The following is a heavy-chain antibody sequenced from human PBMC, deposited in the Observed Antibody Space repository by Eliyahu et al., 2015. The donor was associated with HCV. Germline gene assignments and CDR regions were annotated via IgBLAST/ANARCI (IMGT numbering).Heavy chain of an antibody. CDR1: GFTFXXYA. CDR2: ISSDGNNK. Sequence: QLQLVESGGGVVQPGRSLRLSCAASGFTFXXYATHWVRQAPGKGLEWVALISSDGNNKVYADSVKGRFTISRDNSKNTLYLQMNSLRAEDTAVYYCGKSGRYSDWFSYFDYWGQGTLVSVSS. J-gene: IGHJ4*02. CDR3: GKSGRYSDWFSYFDY. D-gene: IGHD3-9*01. V-gene: IGHV3-30*18.